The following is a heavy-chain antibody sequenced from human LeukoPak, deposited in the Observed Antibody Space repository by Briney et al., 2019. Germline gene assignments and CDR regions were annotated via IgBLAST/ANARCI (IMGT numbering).Heavy chain of an antibody. Sequence: ASVKVSCKASGYTFTGYYMNWVRQAPGQGLEWMGWINPNSGRTNYAQNFQGRVTMTRDPSISTAYMELSRLRSDNTAVYYCARDLYGGTSATFDYWGQGTLVSVSS. J-gene: IGHJ4*02. D-gene: IGHD4-23*01. CDR1: GYTFTGYY. V-gene: IGHV1-2*02. CDR3: ARDLYGGTSATFDY. CDR2: INPNSGRT.